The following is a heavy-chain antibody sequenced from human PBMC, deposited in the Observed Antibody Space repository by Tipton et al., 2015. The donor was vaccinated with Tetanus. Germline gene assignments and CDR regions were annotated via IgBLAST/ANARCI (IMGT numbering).Heavy chain of an antibody. CDR3: ARGVEFAHYGMDV. V-gene: IGHV1-8*01. CDR1: GYSFSSHD. Sequence: QSGPEVKKPGASVKVSCKASGYSFSSHDIFWVRQASGQGLEWLGWMNPKGGTIGSAQKFQGRFTMTRDTSINTAYMELTSLTSEDTAVYYCARGVEFAHYGMDVWGQGTTVTVSS. CDR2: MNPKGGTI. J-gene: IGHJ6*02.